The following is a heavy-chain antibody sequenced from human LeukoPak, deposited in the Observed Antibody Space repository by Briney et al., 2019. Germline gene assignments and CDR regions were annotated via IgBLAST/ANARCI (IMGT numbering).Heavy chain of an antibody. J-gene: IGHJ4*02. Sequence: GGSLRLSCAASGFPSSSFSMNWVRQAPGKGLEWVSSISSSSSYIYYADSVKGRFTISRDNAKNSLYLQMNSLRAEDTAVYYCARSNHYYDSSGYFRWGQGTLVTVSS. CDR2: ISSSSSYI. CDR1: GFPSSSFS. D-gene: IGHD3-22*01. V-gene: IGHV3-21*01. CDR3: ARSNHYYDSSGYFR.